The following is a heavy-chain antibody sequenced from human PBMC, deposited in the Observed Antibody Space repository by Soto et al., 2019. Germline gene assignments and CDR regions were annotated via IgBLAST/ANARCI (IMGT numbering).Heavy chain of an antibody. CDR2: ISSNDEK. CDR3: ARRVVPPSSAFDI. J-gene: IGHJ3*02. CDR1: GFSLTNARMG. V-gene: IGHV2-26*01. D-gene: IGHD2-21*01. Sequence: SGPTLVNPTETLTLTCTVSGFSLTNARMGVSWIRQPPGKALEWLAHISSNDEKSYSTSLISRLTISKDTSKSQVVLIMTNMDPVDTATYNCARRVVPPSSAFDIWGQGTMVTVS.